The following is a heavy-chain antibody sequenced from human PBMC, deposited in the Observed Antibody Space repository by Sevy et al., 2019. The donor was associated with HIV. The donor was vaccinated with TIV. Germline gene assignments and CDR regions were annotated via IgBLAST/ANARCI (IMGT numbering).Heavy chain of an antibody. D-gene: IGHD3-3*01. V-gene: IGHV4-30-2*01. CDR3: ARALYDFWSGYYQPTFDY. J-gene: IGHJ4*02. CDR1: GGSISSGGYS. Sequence: SETLSLTCAVSGGSISSGGYSWSWIRQPPGKGLEWIGYIYHSGSPYYYPSLKSRVTISVDRSKNQFSLKLSSVTAADTAVYYCARALYDFWSGYYQPTFDYWGQGTLVTVSS. CDR2: IYHSGSP.